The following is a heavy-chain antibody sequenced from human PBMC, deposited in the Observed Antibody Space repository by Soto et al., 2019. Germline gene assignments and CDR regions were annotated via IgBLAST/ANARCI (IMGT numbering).Heavy chain of an antibody. CDR3: ARSYYDFWSGRNQYYFDY. V-gene: IGHV3-64*01. J-gene: IGHJ4*02. Sequence: GGSLRLSCAASGFTFSSYAMHWVRQAPGKGLEYVSAISSNGGSTYYANSVKGRFTISRDNSKNTLYLQMGSLRAEDMAVYYCARSYYDFWSGRNQYYFDYWGQGTLVTVSS. CDR1: GFTFSSYA. D-gene: IGHD3-3*01. CDR2: ISSNGGST.